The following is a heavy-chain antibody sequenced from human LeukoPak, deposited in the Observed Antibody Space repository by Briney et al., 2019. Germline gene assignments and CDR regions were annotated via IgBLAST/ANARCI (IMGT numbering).Heavy chain of an antibody. D-gene: IGHD3-10*01. CDR2: ISAYNGNT. CDR1: GYTFTGYY. CDR3: ARDSWMVRGVMGHLDY. Sequence: PMASVKVSCKASGYTFTGYYMHWVRQAPGQGLEWMGWISAYNGNTNYAQKLQGRVTMTTDTSTSTAYMELRSLRSDDTAVYYCARDSWMVRGVMGHLDYWGQGTLVTVSS. V-gene: IGHV1-18*04. J-gene: IGHJ4*02.